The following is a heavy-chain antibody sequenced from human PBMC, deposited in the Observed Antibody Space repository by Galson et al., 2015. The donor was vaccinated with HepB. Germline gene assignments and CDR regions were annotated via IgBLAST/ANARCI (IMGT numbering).Heavy chain of an antibody. J-gene: IGHJ3*02. Sequence: SLRLSCAASGFTFSSYAMHWVRQAPGKGLEWVAVISYDGSNKYYADSVKGRFTISRDNSKNTLYLQMNSLRAEDTAVYYCASRRGFTMIVGPGAFDIWGQGTMVTVSS. D-gene: IGHD3-22*01. V-gene: IGHV3-30-3*01. CDR3: ASRRGFTMIVGPGAFDI. CDR2: ISYDGSNK. CDR1: GFTFSSYA.